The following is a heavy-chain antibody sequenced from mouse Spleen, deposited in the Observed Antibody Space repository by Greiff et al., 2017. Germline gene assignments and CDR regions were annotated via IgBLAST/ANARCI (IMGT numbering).Heavy chain of an antibody. V-gene: IGHV1-74*01. CDR1: GYTFTSYW. D-gene: IGHD1-1*01. CDR2: IHPSDSDT. CDR3: AITTVVATGYFDV. J-gene: IGHJ1*03. Sequence: QVQLKQPGAELVKPGASVKVSCKASGYTFTSYWMHWVKQRPGQGLEWIGRIHPSDSDTNYNQKFKGKATLTVDKSSSTAYMQLSSLTSEDSAVYYCAITTVVATGYFDVWGTGTTVTVSS.